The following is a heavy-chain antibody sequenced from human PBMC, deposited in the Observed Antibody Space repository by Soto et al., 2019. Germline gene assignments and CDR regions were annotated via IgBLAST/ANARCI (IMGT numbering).Heavy chain of an antibody. D-gene: IGHD4-17*01. V-gene: IGHV4-4*02. Sequence: PSETMSLTCAVSGGSISSSNWWSWVRKPPGKGLEWIGEIYHSGSTNYNPSLKSRVTISVDKSKNQFSLKLSSVTAADTAVYYCARDGGDYGDYVVDYWGQGTLVTVSS. CDR2: IYHSGST. J-gene: IGHJ4*02. CDR3: ARDGGDYGDYVVDY. CDR1: GGSISSSNW.